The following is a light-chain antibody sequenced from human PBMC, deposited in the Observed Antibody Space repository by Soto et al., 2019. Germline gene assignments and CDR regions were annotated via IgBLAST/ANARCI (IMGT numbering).Light chain of an antibody. Sequence: DTRMTQSPSSLSASVGDRITITCRASQSITTNLNWYQQKPGKAPKLLIYASSSLQSGVPSRFSGSGSGTDFTLTVSSLQPEDFATYYCQQGHTIPPTFGGGTKVEIK. V-gene: IGKV1-39*01. CDR3: QQGHTIPPT. J-gene: IGKJ4*01. CDR1: QSITTN. CDR2: ASS.